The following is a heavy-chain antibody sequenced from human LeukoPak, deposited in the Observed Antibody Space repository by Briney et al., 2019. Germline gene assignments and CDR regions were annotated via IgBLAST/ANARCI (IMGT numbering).Heavy chain of an antibody. Sequence: GGSLRLSCAASGFTFDDYGMSWVRQAPGKGLEWVSGINWNGGSTGYVDSVKGRFTISRDNAKNSVYLQMNSLRAEDTALYYCARVGFDYDSSAFSWGPGTLVTVSS. CDR2: INWNGGST. D-gene: IGHD3-22*01. CDR1: GFTFDDYG. V-gene: IGHV3-20*04. J-gene: IGHJ5*02. CDR3: ARVGFDYDSSAFS.